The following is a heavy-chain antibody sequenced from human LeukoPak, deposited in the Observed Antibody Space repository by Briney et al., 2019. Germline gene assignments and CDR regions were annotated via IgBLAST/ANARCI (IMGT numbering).Heavy chain of an antibody. Sequence: GASVKVSCKASGYTFTGYYMHWVRQAPGQGLEWMGWINPNSGGTNYAQKFQGRVTMTRDTSISTAYMELSRLRSDDTAVYYCARVHPIRYFDWLLPALRDAFDIWGQGTMVTVSS. J-gene: IGHJ3*02. D-gene: IGHD3-9*01. CDR2: INPNSGGT. V-gene: IGHV1-2*02. CDR1: GYTFTGYY. CDR3: ARVHPIRYFDWLLPALRDAFDI.